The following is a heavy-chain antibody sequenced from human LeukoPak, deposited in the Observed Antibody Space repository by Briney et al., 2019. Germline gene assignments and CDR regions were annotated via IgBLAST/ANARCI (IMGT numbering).Heavy chain of an antibody. CDR2: INPNSGGT. V-gene: IGHV1-2*02. J-gene: IGHJ4*02. D-gene: IGHD3-3*01. CDR3: ARTTYDFWSGTVDY. Sequence: GASVKVSCKASGYTFTGYYMHWVRQAPGQGLEWMGWINPNSGGTNYAQKFQGRVTMTRDTSISTAYMELSRLRSDDTAVYYCARTTYDFWSGTVDYWGQGTLVTVSS. CDR1: GYTFTGYY.